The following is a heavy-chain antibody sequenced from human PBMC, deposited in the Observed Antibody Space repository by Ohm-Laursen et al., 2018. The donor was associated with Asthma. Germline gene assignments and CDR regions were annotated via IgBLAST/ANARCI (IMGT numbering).Heavy chain of an antibody. D-gene: IGHD2-15*01. Sequence: GASVKVSCKASGYSLSSNAISWVRQAPGQRPEWMGWIYIRNTNYAPKFRDRITLSTDTSTNTAYMDLRSLRSEDTAVYYCARGGYCSGGSCYEYYFDYWGQGTLVTVSS. CDR2: IYIRNT. CDR1: GYSLSSNA. CDR3: ARGGYCSGGSCYEYYFDY. V-gene: IGHV1-18*04. J-gene: IGHJ4*02.